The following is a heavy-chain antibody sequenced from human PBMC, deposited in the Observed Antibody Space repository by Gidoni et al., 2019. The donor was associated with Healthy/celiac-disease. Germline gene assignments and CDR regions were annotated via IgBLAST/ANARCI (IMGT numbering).Heavy chain of an antibody. V-gene: IGHV1-8*01. J-gene: IGHJ4*02. CDR1: GYTFTSYD. CDR2: MNPNSGNT. CDR3: AREGYSYGLDTFDY. D-gene: IGHD5-18*01. Sequence: QVQLVQSGAEVKKPGASVKVYCKASGYTFTSYDINWVRQATGQGLEWMGWMNPNSGNTGYAQKFQGRVTMTRNTSISTAYMELSSLRSEDTAVYYCAREGYSYGLDTFDYWGQGTLVTVSS.